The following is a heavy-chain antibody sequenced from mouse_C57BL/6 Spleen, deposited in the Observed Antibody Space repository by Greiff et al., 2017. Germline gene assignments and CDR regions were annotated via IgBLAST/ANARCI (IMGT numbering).Heavy chain of an antibody. CDR1: GISFNTYA. CDR3: VRQGNYEGYYYAMDY. V-gene: IGHV10-1*01. J-gene: IGHJ4*01. Sequence: EVMLVESGGGLVQPKGSLKLSCAASGISFNTYAMNWVRQAPGKGLEWVARIRSKSNNYATYYADSVKDRFTISRDDSESMLYLQMNNLKTEDTAMYYCVRQGNYEGYYYAMDYWGQGTSVTVSS. CDR2: IRSKSNNYAT. D-gene: IGHD2-1*01.